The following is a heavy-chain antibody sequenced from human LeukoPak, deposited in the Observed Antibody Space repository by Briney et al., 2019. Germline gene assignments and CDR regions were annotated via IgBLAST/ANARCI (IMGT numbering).Heavy chain of an antibody. D-gene: IGHD1-26*01. Sequence: GGSLRLSCAASGFTFSSYSMNWVRQAPGKGLEWVSSISSSSSYIYYADSVKSRFTISRDNAKNSLYLQMNSLRAEDTAVYYCARVGLRVGATAGRYYYYYYYMDVWGKGTTVTVSS. J-gene: IGHJ6*03. V-gene: IGHV3-21*01. CDR1: GFTFSSYS. CDR3: ARVGLRVGATAGRYYYYYYYMDV. CDR2: ISSSSSYI.